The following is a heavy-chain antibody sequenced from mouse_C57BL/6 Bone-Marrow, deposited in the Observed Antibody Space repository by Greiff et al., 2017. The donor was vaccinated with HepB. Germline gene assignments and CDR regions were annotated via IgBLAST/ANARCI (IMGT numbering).Heavy chain of an antibody. Sequence: EVKLMESGGGLVQPGGSLKLSCAASGFTFSDYYMYWVRQTPEKRLEWVAYISNGGGSTYYPDTVKGRFTISRDNAKNTLYLQMSRLKSEDTAMYYCARLRPWFAYWGQGTLVTVSA. CDR2: ISNGGGST. CDR3: ARLRPWFAY. V-gene: IGHV5-12*01. CDR1: GFTFSDYY. J-gene: IGHJ3*01.